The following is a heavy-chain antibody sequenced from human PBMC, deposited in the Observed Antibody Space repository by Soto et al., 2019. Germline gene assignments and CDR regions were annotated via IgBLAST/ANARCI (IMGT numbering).Heavy chain of an antibody. CDR3: AKGPRQWLVRSVADYFDY. CDR1: GFTFSSYA. CDR2: ISGSGGST. V-gene: IGHV3-23*01. J-gene: IGHJ4*02. Sequence: GGSLRLSCAASGFTFSSYAMSWVRQAPGKGLEWVSAISGSGGSTYYADSVKGRFTISRDNSKNTLYLQMNSLRAEDTAVYYCAKGPRQWLVRSVADYFDYWGQGTLVTVSS. D-gene: IGHD6-19*01.